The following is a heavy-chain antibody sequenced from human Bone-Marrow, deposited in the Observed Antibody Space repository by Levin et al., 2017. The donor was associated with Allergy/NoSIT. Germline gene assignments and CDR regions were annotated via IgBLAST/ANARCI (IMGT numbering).Heavy chain of an antibody. J-gene: IGHJ6*04. Sequence: AASVKVSCKASGYTFTSYDINWVRQATGQGLEWMGWMNPNRGNTGYAQKFQGRVTMTRNTSISTAYMELSSLRSEDTAVYYCARGYDYGAGSWNYDYGMDGWGKGTTVTVSS. D-gene: IGHD3-10*01. CDR2: MNPNRGNT. V-gene: IGHV1-8*01. CDR1: GYTFTSYD. CDR3: ARGYDYGAGSWNYDYGMDG.